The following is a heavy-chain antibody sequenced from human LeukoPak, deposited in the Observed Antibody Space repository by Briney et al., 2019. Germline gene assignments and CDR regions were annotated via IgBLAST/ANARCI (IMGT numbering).Heavy chain of an antibody. J-gene: IGHJ6*03. CDR3: ARAGGPGLYYYYYMDV. V-gene: IGHV4-61*02. Sequence: SETLSLTCTVSGNSISSGDYYWSWIRQPAGKGLEWIGRIYTSGSTNYNPSLKSRVTISVDTSKSQFSLKLSSVTAADTAVYYCARAGGPGLYYYYYMDVWGKGTTVTISS. D-gene: IGHD4-23*01. CDR2: IYTSGST. CDR1: GNSISSGDYY.